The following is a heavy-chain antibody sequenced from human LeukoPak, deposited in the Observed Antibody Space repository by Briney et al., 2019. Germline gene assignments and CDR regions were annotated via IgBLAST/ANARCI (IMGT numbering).Heavy chain of an antibody. CDR3: AKSGKARIAVAGADY. CDR2: IASGGGTT. Sequence: GGSLRLSCAASGFTFSSYAMTWVRQAPGKRLEWVSAIASGGGTTYYADSVKGRFTISRDNSKNTLYLQMNSLRAEDTAVYYCAKSGKARIAVAGADYWGQGTPVTVSS. V-gene: IGHV3-23*01. J-gene: IGHJ4*02. D-gene: IGHD6-19*01. CDR1: GFTFSSYA.